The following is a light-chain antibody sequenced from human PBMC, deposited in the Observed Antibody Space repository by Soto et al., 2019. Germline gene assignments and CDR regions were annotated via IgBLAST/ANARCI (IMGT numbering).Light chain of an antibody. CDR1: QSISSY. Sequence: DMQITQSPSSLSSSVGDRVTITCLASQSISSYLNWYQQKPGKAPKLLIYAASSLQSGVPSRFSGSGSGTDFTLTISSLQPEDFATYYCQQSYSTPQTFGQGTKVDIK. J-gene: IGKJ1*01. V-gene: IGKV1-39*01. CDR2: AAS. CDR3: QQSYSTPQT.